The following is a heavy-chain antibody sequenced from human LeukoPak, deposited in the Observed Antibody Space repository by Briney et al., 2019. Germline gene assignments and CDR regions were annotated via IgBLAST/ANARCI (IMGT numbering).Heavy chain of an antibody. D-gene: IGHD3-16*02. V-gene: IGHV3-23*01. CDR3: AKGSVWDMITFGGVIVRSYYFDY. J-gene: IGHJ4*02. CDR1: GFTFSSYA. Sequence: GGSLRLSCAASGFTFSSYAMSWVRQAPGKGLEWVSAISGSGGSTYYADSVKGRFTISRDNSKNTLYLQMNSLRAEDTAVYYCAKGSVWDMITFGGVIVRSYYFDYWGQGTLVTVSS. CDR2: ISGSGGST.